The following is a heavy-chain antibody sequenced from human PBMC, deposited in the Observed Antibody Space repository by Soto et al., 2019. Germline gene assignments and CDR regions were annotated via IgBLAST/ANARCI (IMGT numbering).Heavy chain of an antibody. V-gene: IGHV3-48*02. J-gene: IGHJ5*02. CDR1: GFTFSSYS. CDR2: ISSSSSTI. CDR3: ARDSVAAACTPNWFDP. Sequence: GGSLRLSCAASGFTFSSYSMNWVRQAPGKGLEWVSYISSSSSTIYYADSGKGRFTISRNNAKNSLYQQMNSLRDEDTAVYYFARDSVAAACTPNWFDPWGQGTLVTVSS. D-gene: IGHD6-13*01.